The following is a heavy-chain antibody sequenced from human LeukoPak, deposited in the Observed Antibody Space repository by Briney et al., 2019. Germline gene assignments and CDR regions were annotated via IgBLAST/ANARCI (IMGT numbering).Heavy chain of an antibody. Sequence: PGGSLRLSCAASGFTFSHYWMTWVRQAPGKGLEWVAQINQDGSEEYYMDSVKARFTISRDNAKNSVFLQVNSLRAEDTAVYYCVRDGGVSGYDLLDYWGQGTLVTVSS. J-gene: IGHJ4*02. CDR2: INQDGSEE. D-gene: IGHD5-12*01. CDR1: GFTFSHYW. CDR3: VRDGGVSGYDLLDY. V-gene: IGHV3-7*01.